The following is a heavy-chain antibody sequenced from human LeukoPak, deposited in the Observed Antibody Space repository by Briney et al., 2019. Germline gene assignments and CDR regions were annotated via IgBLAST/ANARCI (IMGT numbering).Heavy chain of an antibody. J-gene: IGHJ3*02. V-gene: IGHV3-7*03. CDR3: AKDPHCSSTSCYVVGAFDI. CDR1: GFTFSSYW. Sequence: GGSLRLSCAASGFTFSSYWMSWVRQAPGKGLEWVANIKQDGSEKYYVDSVKGRFTISRDNSKNTLYLQMNSLRAEDTAVYYCAKDPHCSSTSCYVVGAFDIWGQGTMVTVSS. D-gene: IGHD2-2*01. CDR2: IKQDGSEK.